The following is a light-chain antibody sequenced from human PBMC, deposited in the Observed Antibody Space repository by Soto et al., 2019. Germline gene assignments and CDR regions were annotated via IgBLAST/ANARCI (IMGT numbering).Light chain of an antibody. V-gene: IGKV1-5*01. J-gene: IGKJ2*01. CDR1: QNISVW. CDR3: QQYDSSSPP. Sequence: DIQMTQSPSTLSASVGDGVTITCRASQNISVWLAWYQQRPGKAPKFLIYDASILETGVSSRFSGSGSGTEFTLTNRSLQPDDFETYYCQQYDSSSPPFGQGTKLEIK. CDR2: DAS.